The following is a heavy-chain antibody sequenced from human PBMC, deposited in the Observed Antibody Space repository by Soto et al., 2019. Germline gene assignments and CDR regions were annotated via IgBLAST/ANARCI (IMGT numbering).Heavy chain of an antibody. CDR2: ISGSGGST. CDR3: ARDPGFDVVVVAATHWSGGMDV. V-gene: IGHV3-23*01. J-gene: IGHJ6*02. D-gene: IGHD2-15*01. Sequence: GGSLRLSCAASGFTFSSYAMSWVRQAPGKGLEWVSAISGSGGSTYYADSLKGRFTISGDNSKNTVYLQMNSLRAEDTAVYYCARDPGFDVVVVAATHWSGGMDVWGQGTTVTVSS. CDR1: GFTFSSYA.